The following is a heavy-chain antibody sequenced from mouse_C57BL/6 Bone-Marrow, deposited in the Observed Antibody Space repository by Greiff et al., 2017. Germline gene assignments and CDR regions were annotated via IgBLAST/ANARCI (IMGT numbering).Heavy chain of an antibody. CDR2: IWTGGGT. Sequence: VQRVESGPGLVAPSQSLSITCTVSGFSLTSYAISWVRQPPGTGLEWLGVIWTGGGTNYNSALKSRLRISKDNSKSQVFLKMNILQTDDTARYYCATPPDGYYPFAYWGQGTLVTVSA. D-gene: IGHD2-3*01. J-gene: IGHJ3*01. CDR3: ATPPDGYYPFAY. V-gene: IGHV2-9-1*01. CDR1: GFSLTSYA.